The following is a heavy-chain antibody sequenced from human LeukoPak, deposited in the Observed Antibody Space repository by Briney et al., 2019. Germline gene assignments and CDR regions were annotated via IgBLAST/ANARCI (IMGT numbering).Heavy chain of an antibody. CDR3: ARSPRHSSSWYVIRLNWFDP. CDR2: IYYSGST. J-gene: IGHJ5*02. D-gene: IGHD6-13*01. CDR1: GGSISSYY. V-gene: IGHV4-59*12. Sequence: SETLSLTCTVSGGSISSYYWSWIRQPPGKGLEWIGYIYYSGSTNYNPSLKSRVTISVDTSKNQFSLKLSSVTAADTAVYYCARSPRHSSSWYVIRLNWFDPWGQGTLVTVSS.